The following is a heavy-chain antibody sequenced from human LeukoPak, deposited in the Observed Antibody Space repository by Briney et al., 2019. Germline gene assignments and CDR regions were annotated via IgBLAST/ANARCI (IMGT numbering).Heavy chain of an antibody. CDR1: GNTFTNNG. Sequence: ASVKVSCKASGNTFTNNGISWVRQAPGQGLEWMGWISAYNGYTNYAQKFQGRVTMTTDTSTSTVYMELRSLRSDDTAVFYCARDGHRRYHYDSSGREDAFDIWGQGTMVIVSS. D-gene: IGHD3-22*01. CDR2: ISAYNGYT. J-gene: IGHJ3*02. V-gene: IGHV1-18*01. CDR3: ARDGHRRYHYDSSGREDAFDI.